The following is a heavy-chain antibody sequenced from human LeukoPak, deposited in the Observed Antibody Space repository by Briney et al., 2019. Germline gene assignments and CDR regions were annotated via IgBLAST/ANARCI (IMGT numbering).Heavy chain of an antibody. V-gene: IGHV4-34*01. J-gene: IGHJ4*02. CDR3: ARLLYGTGVAGTESDY. CDR2: INHSGST. CDR1: GGSFSDNY. D-gene: IGHD6-19*01. Sequence: SETLSLTCAVYGGSFSDNYWSWIRQPPGKGLEWIGEINHSGSTNYNPSLKSRVTISVDTSKNQFSLKLSSVTAADTAAYYCARLLYGTGVAGTESDYWGQGTLVTVSS.